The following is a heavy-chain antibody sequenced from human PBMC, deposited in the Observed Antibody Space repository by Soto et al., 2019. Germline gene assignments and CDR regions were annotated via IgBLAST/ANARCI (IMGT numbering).Heavy chain of an antibody. CDR2: ISAYNGNT. J-gene: IGHJ5*02. Sequence: SVKFSCKSSGYTFTSYGISWVRQAPGQGLEWMGWISAYNGNTNYAQKLQGRVTMTTDTSTSTAYMELRSLRSDDTAVYYCEKFRPPCRGLFCWLVPWGQGILVTVPS. D-gene: IGHD3-9*01. CDR3: EKFRPPCRGLFCWLVP. V-gene: IGHV1-18*04. CDR1: GYTFTSYG.